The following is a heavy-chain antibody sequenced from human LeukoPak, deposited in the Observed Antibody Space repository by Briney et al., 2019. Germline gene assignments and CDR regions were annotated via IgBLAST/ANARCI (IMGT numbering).Heavy chain of an antibody. CDR3: AGVVVTAIGYFDY. Sequence: GGSLRLSCAASGFTFKNYNMVWVRQAPGKGLEWVSFIFSTSTYIYYRDSVRGRFTISRDNAKNSLYLQMNSLRAADTAVYYCAGVVVTAIGYFDYWGQGTLVTVSS. V-gene: IGHV3-21*01. CDR1: GFTFKNYN. D-gene: IGHD2-21*02. J-gene: IGHJ4*02. CDR2: IFSTSTYI.